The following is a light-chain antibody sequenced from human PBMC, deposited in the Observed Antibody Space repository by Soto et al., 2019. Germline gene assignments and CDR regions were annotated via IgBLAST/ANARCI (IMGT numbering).Light chain of an antibody. CDR3: QQYNNWPLT. V-gene: IGKV3-15*01. CDR2: GAS. CDR1: QSVSSN. Sequence: EIVITQSPATLSVSPGERATLSCRASQSVSSNLAWYQQKPGQAPRLLIYGASTRATGIPARFSRSGSGTEFTLTISSLQSEDFAVYYCQQYNNWPLTFGGGTKVEI. J-gene: IGKJ4*01.